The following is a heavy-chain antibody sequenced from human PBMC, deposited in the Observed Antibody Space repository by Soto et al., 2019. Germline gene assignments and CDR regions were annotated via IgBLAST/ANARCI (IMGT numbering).Heavy chain of an antibody. D-gene: IGHD1-26*01. CDR1: GGSISSYY. CDR2: IYYSGST. CDR3: ARAVGAPGRYYYYGMDV. Sequence: SETLSLTCTVSGGSISSYYWSWIRQPPGKGLEWIGYIYYSGSTNYNPSLKSRVTISVDTSKNQFSLKLSSVTAADTAVYYCARAVGAPGRYYYYGMDVWGQGTTVTVSS. J-gene: IGHJ6*02. V-gene: IGHV4-59*01.